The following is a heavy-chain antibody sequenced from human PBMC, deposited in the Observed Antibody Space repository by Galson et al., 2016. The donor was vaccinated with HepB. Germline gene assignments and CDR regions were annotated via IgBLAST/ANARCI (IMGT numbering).Heavy chain of an antibody. CDR2: ISGSGGST. J-gene: IGHJ4*02. D-gene: IGHD3-22*01. CDR3: AKGDYYDSSGYFPFDY. Sequence: SLRLSCAASGFTFSSYAMRWVRQAPGKGLEWVSAISGSGGSTYYADSVKGRFTISRDNSKNTPYLQMNSLRAEDTAVYYCAKGDYYDSSGYFPFDYWGQGTLVTVSS. CDR1: GFTFSSYA. V-gene: IGHV3-23*01.